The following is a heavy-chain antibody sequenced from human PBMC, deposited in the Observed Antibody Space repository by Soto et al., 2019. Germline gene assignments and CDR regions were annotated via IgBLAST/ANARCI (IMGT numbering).Heavy chain of an antibody. CDR2: INPNSGGT. Sequence: GASVKVSCKASGYTFTGYYMHWVRQAPGQGLEWMGWINPNSGGTNYAQKFQGWVTMTRDTSISTAYMELSRLRSDDTAVYYCARGYYDFWSGYYTPNWFDPWGQGTLVTVPS. V-gene: IGHV1-2*04. CDR1: GYTFTGYY. J-gene: IGHJ5*02. CDR3: ARGYYDFWSGYYTPNWFDP. D-gene: IGHD3-3*01.